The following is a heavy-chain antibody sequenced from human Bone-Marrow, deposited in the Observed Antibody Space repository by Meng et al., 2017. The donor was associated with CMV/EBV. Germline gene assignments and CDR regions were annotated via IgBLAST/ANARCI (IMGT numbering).Heavy chain of an antibody. J-gene: IGHJ4*02. Sequence: GESLKIYCAASGFTVSSNYMSWVRQAPGKGLEWVSVIYSGGSTYYADSVKGRFTISRDNSKNPLYLQMNSLRAEDTAVYYCARVRDFRTFDYWGQGTLVTVSS. CDR2: IYSGGST. V-gene: IGHV3-53*01. CDR3: ARVRDFRTFDY. CDR1: GFTVSSNY.